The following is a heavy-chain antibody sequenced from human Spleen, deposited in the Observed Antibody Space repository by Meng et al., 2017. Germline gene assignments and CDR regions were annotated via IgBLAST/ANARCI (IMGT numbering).Heavy chain of an antibody. Sequence: ASVKVSCKASGYTFTGYFMHWVRQAPGQGLEWMGRINPHSGGTNYAQKFQGRVTMTRDTSISTAYMELSRLRSDDTAVYYCARDYVPADMGYYGMDVWGQGTTVTVSS. CDR3: ARDYVPADMGYYGMDV. J-gene: IGHJ6*02. D-gene: IGHD2-2*01. V-gene: IGHV1-2*06. CDR2: INPHSGGT. CDR1: GYTFTGYF.